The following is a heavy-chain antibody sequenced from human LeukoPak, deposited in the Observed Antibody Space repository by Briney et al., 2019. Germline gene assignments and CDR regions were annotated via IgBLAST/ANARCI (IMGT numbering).Heavy chain of an antibody. Sequence: SETLSLTCTVSGSSISSGGYYWSWIRQPPGKGLEWIGYIYHSGSTYYNPSLKSRVTISVDRSKNQFSLKLSSVTAADTAVYYCARVDIVVVPAAIGGLFDYWGQGTLVTVSS. CDR2: IYHSGST. CDR3: ARVDIVVVPAAIGGLFDY. V-gene: IGHV4-30-2*01. D-gene: IGHD2-2*02. J-gene: IGHJ4*02. CDR1: GSSISSGGYY.